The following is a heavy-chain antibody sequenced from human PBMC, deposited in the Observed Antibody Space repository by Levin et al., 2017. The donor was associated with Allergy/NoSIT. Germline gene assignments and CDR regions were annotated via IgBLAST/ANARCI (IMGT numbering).Heavy chain of an antibody. CDR1: GGSFSGYY. CDR2: INHSGST. Sequence: SQTLSLTCAVYGGSFSGYYWSWIRQPPGKGLEWIGEINHSGSTNYNPSLKSRVTISVDTSKNQFSLKLSSVTAADTAVYYCARGGIAVAGTLSVFGSYWGQGTLVTVSS. V-gene: IGHV4-34*01. D-gene: IGHD6-19*01. J-gene: IGHJ4*02. CDR3: ARGGIAVAGTLSVFGSY.